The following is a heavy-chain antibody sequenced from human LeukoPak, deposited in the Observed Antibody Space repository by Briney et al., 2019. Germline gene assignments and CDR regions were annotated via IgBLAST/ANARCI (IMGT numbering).Heavy chain of an antibody. J-gene: IGHJ4*02. Sequence: GESLKISCKGSGYSFTSYWIGWVRQMPGKGLEWMGIIYPGDSDTRYSPSFQGQVTISADKSISTAYLQWSSLKASDTAMYYCASAYCYDSSGYSSLYFDYWGQGTLVTVSS. V-gene: IGHV5-51*01. D-gene: IGHD3-22*01. CDR1: GYSFTSYW. CDR3: ASAYCYDSSGYSSLYFDY. CDR2: IYPGDSDT.